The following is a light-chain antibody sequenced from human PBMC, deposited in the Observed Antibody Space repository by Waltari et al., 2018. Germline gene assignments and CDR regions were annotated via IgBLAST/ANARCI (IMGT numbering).Light chain of an antibody. V-gene: IGKV3-11*01. J-gene: IGKJ1*01. Sequence: DIVLTQSPATLSLSPGASATLSCRASESVGSYLAWFQQKPGQAPRLLSFDASDRAPGIPARFSGSGSGTDFTLTISSLAPEDFAVYYCQQRSNWPPWTFGQGTKVEIK. CDR1: ESVGSY. CDR2: DAS. CDR3: QQRSNWPPWT.